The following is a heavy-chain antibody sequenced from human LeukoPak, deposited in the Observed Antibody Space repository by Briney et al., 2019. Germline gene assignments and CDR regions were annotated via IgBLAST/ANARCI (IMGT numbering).Heavy chain of an antibody. Sequence: GGSLRLSCEAFGFTFRSHAMHWVRQAPGKGLEWVAFISYDGSTKTDVDSVTGRVTISRDNSKNTVYLQMNSLRADDTAVYYCARDHFGYGDVPDCFDYWGQGTLVTVSS. J-gene: IGHJ4*02. CDR3: ARDHFGYGDVPDCFDY. CDR1: GFTFRSHA. V-gene: IGHV3-30-3*01. CDR2: ISYDGSTK. D-gene: IGHD4-17*01.